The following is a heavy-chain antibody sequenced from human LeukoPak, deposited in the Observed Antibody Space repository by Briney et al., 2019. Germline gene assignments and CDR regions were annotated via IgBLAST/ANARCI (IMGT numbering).Heavy chain of an antibody. Sequence: PSETLSLTCAVYGGSFSGYYWSWIRQSPGKGLEWIGEINHSGSTNYNPSLKSRVTISVDTSKNQFSLKLSSVTAADTAVYYCARGRAYNWNGIDYWGQGTLVTVSS. J-gene: IGHJ4*02. V-gene: IGHV4-34*01. CDR3: ARGRAYNWNGIDY. CDR2: INHSGST. CDR1: GGSFSGYY. D-gene: IGHD1-20*01.